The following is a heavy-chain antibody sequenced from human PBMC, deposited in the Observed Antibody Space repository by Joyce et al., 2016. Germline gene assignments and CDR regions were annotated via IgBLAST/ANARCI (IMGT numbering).Heavy chain of an antibody. V-gene: IGHV3-23*01. CDR3: AKVAEGSAVYFYYMDV. CDR2: ISGSGGSI. Sequence: EVQLLESGGGLVQPAGSLRLSCAASGFTFSSYAMSWVREAPGKGLGGVSFISGSGGSIYDADSVKGRFTFSRDNSKNTLYLQMNSLRAEDTAVYYCAKVAEGSAVYFYYMDVWGKGTTVTVSS. D-gene: IGHD6-6*01. CDR1: GFTFSSYA. J-gene: IGHJ6*03.